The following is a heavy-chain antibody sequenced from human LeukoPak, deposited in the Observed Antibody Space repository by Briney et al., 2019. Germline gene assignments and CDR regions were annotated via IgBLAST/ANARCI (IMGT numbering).Heavy chain of an antibody. CDR2: IKQDGSER. CDR3: AGDSSARGVVVPAAAGYYYYYGMDV. V-gene: IGHV3-7*01. Sequence: PGGSLRLSCAASGFTFSSYWMSWVRQAPGKGLEWVANIKQDGSERYYVDSVKGRFTISRDNAKNSLYLQMNSLRAEDTAVYYCAGDSSARGVVVPAAAGYYYYYGMDVWGQGTTVTVSS. D-gene: IGHD2-2*01. J-gene: IGHJ6*02. CDR1: GFTFSSYW.